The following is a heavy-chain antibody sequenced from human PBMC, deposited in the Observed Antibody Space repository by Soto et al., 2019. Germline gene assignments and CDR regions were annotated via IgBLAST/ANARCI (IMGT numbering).Heavy chain of an antibody. D-gene: IGHD6-19*01. J-gene: IGHJ4*02. CDR1: GFIFSSYA. V-gene: IGHV3-23*01. CDR2: ISGSGGST. CDR3: ARRTSGWYFDY. Sequence: EVELLESGGGLVQPGGSLRLSCAASGFIFSSYAMSWVRQAPGKGLEWVSAISGSGGSTYYADSVKGRFTISRDNSKNTLYLQMNSLRAEDTAVYYCARRTSGWYFDYWGQGTLVTVSS.